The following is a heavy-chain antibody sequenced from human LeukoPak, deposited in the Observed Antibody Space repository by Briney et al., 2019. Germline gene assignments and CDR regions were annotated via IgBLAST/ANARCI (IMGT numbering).Heavy chain of an antibody. CDR3: ARGPRYFRYGLDV. J-gene: IGHJ6*04. Sequence: PSETLSLTCTVSGGSISSGDYYWSWIRQPPGKGLEWIGYIYYSGSTYYNPSLKSRVTISVDTSKNQFSLKLNSVTAADTAVYYCARGPRYFRYGLDVWGKGTMVTVSS. CDR2: IYYSGST. V-gene: IGHV4-30-4*01. D-gene: IGHD3-9*01. CDR1: GGSISSGDYY.